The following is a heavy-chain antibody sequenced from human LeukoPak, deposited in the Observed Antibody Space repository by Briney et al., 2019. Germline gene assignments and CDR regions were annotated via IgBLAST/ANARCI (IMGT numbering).Heavy chain of an antibody. CDR3: VRRSCTNGVCYYDY. J-gene: IGHJ4*02. CDR1: GYIFTTYG. D-gene: IGHD2-8*01. CDR2: ISPNGGST. Sequence: PGGSLRLSCSASGYIFTTYGMHCVRQAPGKGLEYVSSISPNGGSTYYSDSVKGRFTISRDNSKNTLYLQINSLRAEDTAVYYCVRRSCTNGVCYYDYWGQGTLVTVSS. V-gene: IGHV3-64D*08.